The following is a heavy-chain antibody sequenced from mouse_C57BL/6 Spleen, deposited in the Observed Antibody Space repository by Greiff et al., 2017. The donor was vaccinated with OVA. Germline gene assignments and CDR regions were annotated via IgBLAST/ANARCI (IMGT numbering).Heavy chain of an antibody. D-gene: IGHD3-1*01. CDR3: ASSLSGFAY. Sequence: EVQLQESGPGLVKPSQSLSLTCSVTGYSITSGYYWNWIRQFPGNKLEWMGYISYDGSNNYNPSLKNRISITRDTSKNQFFLKLSSVTTEDTATYYCASSLSGFAYWGQGTLVTVSA. V-gene: IGHV3-6*01. CDR1: GYSITSGYY. J-gene: IGHJ3*01. CDR2: ISYDGSN.